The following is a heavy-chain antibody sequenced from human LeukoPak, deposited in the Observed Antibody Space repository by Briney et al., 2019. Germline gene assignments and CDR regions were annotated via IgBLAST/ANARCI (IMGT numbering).Heavy chain of an antibody. J-gene: IGHJ3*02. CDR2: INHSGST. CDR3: ARMVRGPYYSFDI. Sequence: PSETLSLTCAVYGGSFSGYYWSWIRQPPGKGLEWIGEINHSGSTYYNPSLKSRVTISVDTSKNRFSLKLSSVTAADTAVYYCARMVRGPYYSFDIWGQGTMVTVSS. V-gene: IGHV4-34*01. D-gene: IGHD3-10*01. CDR1: GGSFSGYY.